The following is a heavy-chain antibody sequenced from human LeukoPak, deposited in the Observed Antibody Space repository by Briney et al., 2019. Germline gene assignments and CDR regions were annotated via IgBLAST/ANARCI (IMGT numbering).Heavy chain of an antibody. J-gene: IGHJ4*02. CDR2: IYYSGST. V-gene: IGHV4-39*01. Sequence: SETLSLTCTVSGGSISSSSYYWGWIRQPPGKGLEWIGGIYYSGSTYYNPSLKSRVTISVDTSKNQFTLKLSSVTAADMAVYYCARHGYSSGWYGRRPIDYWGQGTLVTVSS. D-gene: IGHD6-19*01. CDR1: GGSISSSSYY. CDR3: ARHGYSSGWYGRRPIDY.